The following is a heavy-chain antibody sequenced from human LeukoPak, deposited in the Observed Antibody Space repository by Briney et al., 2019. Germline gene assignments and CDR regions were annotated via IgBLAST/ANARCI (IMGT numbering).Heavy chain of an antibody. CDR2: ISDSGGGT. CDR3: ARLSLGH. CDR1: GFTFSSYA. J-gene: IGHJ4*02. V-gene: IGHV3-23*01. D-gene: IGHD7-27*01. Sequence: GGSLRLSCAASGFTFSSYAMNWVRQAPGKGLEWVSTISDSGGGTYYADSVKGRVTISRDNSKNTVFLQMNSLRAEDTALYYCARLSLGHWGQGTLVTVSS.